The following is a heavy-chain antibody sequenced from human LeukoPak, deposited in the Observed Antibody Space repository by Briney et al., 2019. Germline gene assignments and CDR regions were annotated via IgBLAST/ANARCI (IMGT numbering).Heavy chain of an antibody. CDR2: IYSGST. Sequence: GGSLRLSCTVSGFTVTSNSMSWVRQAPGKGLEWVSFIYSGSTHYSDSVKGRFTISRDNSKNTLYLQMNSLRAADTAIYYCARDCSSTSCYAEPRLTYWGQGTLVTVSS. CDR1: GFTVTSNS. V-gene: IGHV3-53*01. J-gene: IGHJ4*02. CDR3: ARDCSSTSCYAEPRLTY. D-gene: IGHD2-2*01.